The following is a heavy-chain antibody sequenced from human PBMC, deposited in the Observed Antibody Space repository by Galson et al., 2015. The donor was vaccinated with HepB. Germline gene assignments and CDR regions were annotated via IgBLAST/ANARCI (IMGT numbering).Heavy chain of an antibody. CDR2: IWYDGSNK. J-gene: IGHJ4*02. CDR1: GFTFSRYG. V-gene: IGHV3-33*01. D-gene: IGHD6-13*01. CDR3: ARGKQLGDY. Sequence: SLRLSCATSGFTFSRYGMQWVRQAPGEGLEWVAVIWYDGSNKYYADSVKGRFTISRDNSKNTLYLQMDTLRAEDTAVYYCARGKQLGDYWGQGTLVTVSS.